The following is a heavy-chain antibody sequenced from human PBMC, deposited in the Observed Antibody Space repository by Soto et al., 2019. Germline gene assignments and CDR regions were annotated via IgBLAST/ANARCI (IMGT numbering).Heavy chain of an antibody. Sequence: PGGSLRLSCAASGFTFSGYYMSWFRRAPGMGLEWISYITTGSNGYFADSVKGRFTISRDNAKNSLYLQMNSLRVDDTGVYYCARDLGSGAYFDYWGQGTLVTVSS. J-gene: IGHJ4*02. D-gene: IGHD1-26*01. V-gene: IGHV3-11*01. CDR3: ARDLGSGAYFDY. CDR2: ITTGSNG. CDR1: GFTFSGYY.